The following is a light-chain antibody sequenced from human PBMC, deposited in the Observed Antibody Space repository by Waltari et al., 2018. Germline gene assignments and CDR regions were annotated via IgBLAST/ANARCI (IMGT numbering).Light chain of an antibody. CDR2: GAS. CDR3: QQYNNWPCT. Sequence: EMVMPQSPATLSVSPGARATLSCRASQSVNRNLAWYQQKPGQAPRLLIYGASTRATGIPARFSGSGSGTEFTLTISSLQSEDFAVYYCQQYNNWPCTFGQGTKVEIK. CDR1: QSVNRN. J-gene: IGKJ2*02. V-gene: IGKV3-15*01.